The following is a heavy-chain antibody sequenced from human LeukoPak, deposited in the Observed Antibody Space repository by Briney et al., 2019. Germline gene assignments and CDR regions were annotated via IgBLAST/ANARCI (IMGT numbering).Heavy chain of an antibody. V-gene: IGHV5-51*01. CDR3: ARGPVTSYDSSGYYPI. J-gene: IGHJ4*02. Sequence: GESLKISCKGSGYSFTSYWIGWVRKMPGKGLEWMGIIYPGDSDTRYSPSFQGQVTISADKSISTAYLQWSSLKASDTAMYYCARGPVTSYDSSGYYPIWGQGTLVTVSS. D-gene: IGHD3-22*01. CDR2: IYPGDSDT. CDR1: GYSFTSYW.